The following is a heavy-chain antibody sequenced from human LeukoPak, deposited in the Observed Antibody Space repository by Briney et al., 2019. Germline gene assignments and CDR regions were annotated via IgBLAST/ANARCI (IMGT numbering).Heavy chain of an antibody. J-gene: IGHJ4*02. CDR2: IRGDNGNT. CDR3: AKTRLLEEN. V-gene: IGHV1-18*01. Sequence: ASVKVSCKASGYTFSNYGISWVRQAPGQGLEWVGWIRGDNGNTNYAQKFQGRVTMTRDTSTSTVYMELSSLRSEDTAVYYCAKTRLLEENWGQGTLVTVSS. CDR1: GYTFSNYG. D-gene: IGHD1-1*01.